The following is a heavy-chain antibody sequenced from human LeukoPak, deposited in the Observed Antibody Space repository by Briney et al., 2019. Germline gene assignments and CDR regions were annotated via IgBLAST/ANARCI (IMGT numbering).Heavy chain of an antibody. CDR3: ARPYYDSSGYLADL. V-gene: IGHV3-21*01. J-gene: IGHJ5*02. CDR2: ISSSSSYI. Sequence: GGSLRLSCAASGFTFSSYSMNWVRQAPGKGREWVSSISSSSSYIYYAGSVKGRFTISRDNAKNSLYLQMNSLRAEDTAVYYCARPYYDSSGYLADLWGQGTLVTVSS. D-gene: IGHD3-22*01. CDR1: GFTFSSYS.